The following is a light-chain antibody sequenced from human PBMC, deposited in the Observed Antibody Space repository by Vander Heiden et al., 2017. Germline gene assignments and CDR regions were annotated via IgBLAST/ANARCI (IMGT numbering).Light chain of an antibody. CDR2: GVS. CDR3: QQYSNWPPSIT. Sequence: EIVLTQSPATLSVSPGETATLSCGASQSASSSNLAWYQHKPGQDPRLLIFGVSTRATGVPARFSGGGSGTEFTLTISSLLSEDFALYYCQQYSNWPPSITFGQGTRLEIK. CDR1: QSASSSN. J-gene: IGKJ5*01. V-gene: IGKV3-15*01.